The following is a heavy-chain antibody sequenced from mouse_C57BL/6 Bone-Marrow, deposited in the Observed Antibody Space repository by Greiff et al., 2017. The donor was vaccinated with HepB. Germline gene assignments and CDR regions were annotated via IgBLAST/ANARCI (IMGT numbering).Heavy chain of an antibody. D-gene: IGHD2-10*01. CDR3: ARPTGGKTPYYAMDY. Sequence: EVQLQQSGAELVKPGASVKLSCTASGFNIKDYYMHWVKQRTEQGLEWIGRIDPEDGETKYAPKFQGKATITADTSSNTAYLPLSSLTSEDTAVYYCARPTGGKTPYYAMDYWGQGTSVTVSS. V-gene: IGHV14-2*01. CDR2: IDPEDGET. J-gene: IGHJ4*01. CDR1: GFNIKDYY.